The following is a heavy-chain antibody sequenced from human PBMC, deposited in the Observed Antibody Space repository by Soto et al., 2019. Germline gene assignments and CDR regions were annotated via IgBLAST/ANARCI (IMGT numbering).Heavy chain of an antibody. CDR1: GFTVSSNY. CDR2: IYSGGST. D-gene: IGHD2-2*01. Sequence: EVQLVESGGGLVQPGGSLRLSCAASGFTVSSNYMSWVRQAPGKGLEWVSVIYSGGSTYYADSVKGRFTISRHNSKNTLYLQMNSLRAEDTAVYYCARAFRPFYTSCCSFDYWGQGTLVTVSS. CDR3: ARAFRPFYTSCCSFDY. J-gene: IGHJ4*02. V-gene: IGHV3-53*04.